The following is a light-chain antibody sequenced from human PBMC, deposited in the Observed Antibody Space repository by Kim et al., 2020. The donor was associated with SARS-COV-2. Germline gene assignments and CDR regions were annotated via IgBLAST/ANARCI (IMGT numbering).Light chain of an antibody. CDR2: GKN. CDR3: NSRDSSGNPWV. CDR1: SLRSYY. Sequence: ALGHTARITCQGDSLRSYYASWYQQKPGQAPVLVIYGKNNRPSGIPDRFSGSSSGNTASLTITGAQAEDEADYYCNSRDSSGNPWVFGGGTQLTVL. V-gene: IGLV3-19*01. J-gene: IGLJ3*02.